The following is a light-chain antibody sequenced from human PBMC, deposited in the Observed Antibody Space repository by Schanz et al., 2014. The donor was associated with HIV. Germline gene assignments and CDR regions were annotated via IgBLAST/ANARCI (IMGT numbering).Light chain of an antibody. CDR2: DAS. V-gene: IGKV3-11*01. Sequence: EIVLTQSPATLSLSPGERATLSCRASQSVSSYLAWYQQKPGQAPRLLIYDASNRATGIPARFSGSGSGTDLLLTITRAAPEDFAMYYCQQYGTLPWTFGQGTQVEVK. J-gene: IGKJ1*01. CDR3: QQYGTLPWT. CDR1: QSVSSY.